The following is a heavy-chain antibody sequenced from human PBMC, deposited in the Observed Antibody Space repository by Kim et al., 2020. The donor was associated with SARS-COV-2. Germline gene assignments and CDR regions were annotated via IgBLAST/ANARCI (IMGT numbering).Heavy chain of an antibody. CDR3: ARFPPRSNYVAFHYYYGMDV. D-gene: IGHD4-4*01. V-gene: IGHV4-34*01. CDR1: GGSFSGYY. Sequence: SETLSLTCAVYGGSFSGYYWSWIRQPPGKGLEWIGEINHSGSTNYNPSLKSRVTISVDTSKNQFSLKLSSVTAADTAVYYCARFPPRSNYVAFHYYYGMDVWGQGTTVTVSS. CDR2: INHSGST. J-gene: IGHJ6*02.